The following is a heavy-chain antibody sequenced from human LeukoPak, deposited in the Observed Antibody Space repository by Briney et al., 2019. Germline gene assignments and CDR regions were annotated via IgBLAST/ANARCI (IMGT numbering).Heavy chain of an antibody. D-gene: IGHD4-17*01. CDR1: GGSISSYY. CDR2: IYTSGST. Sequence: PSETLSLTCTVSGGSISSYYWSWIRQPAGKGLEWIGRIYTSGSTNYNPSLESRVTMSVDTSKNQFSLKLSSVTAADTAVYYCARDYGDHGYYYYYGMDVWGQGTTVTVSS. V-gene: IGHV4-4*07. CDR3: ARDYGDHGYYYYYGMDV. J-gene: IGHJ6*02.